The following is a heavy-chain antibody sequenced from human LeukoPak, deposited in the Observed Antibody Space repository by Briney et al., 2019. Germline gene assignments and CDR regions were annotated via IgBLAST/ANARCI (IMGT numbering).Heavy chain of an antibody. Sequence: GGSLRLSCAASGFTFSTYGMTWVRQAPGKGLEWVSAISGSGGSTYYADSVKGRFTISRDNSKNTLYLQMNSLRAEDTAVYYCAHGAMYQLDYWGQGTLVIVSS. V-gene: IGHV3-23*01. CDR1: GFTFSTYG. J-gene: IGHJ4*02. D-gene: IGHD2-2*01. CDR3: AHGAMYQLDY. CDR2: ISGSGGST.